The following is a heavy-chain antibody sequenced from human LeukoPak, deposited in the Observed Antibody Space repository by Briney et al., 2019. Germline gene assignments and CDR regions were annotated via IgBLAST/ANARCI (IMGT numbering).Heavy chain of an antibody. J-gene: IGHJ4*02. Sequence: GESLRLSCAASGFTVSSNYMSWVRQAPGKGLEWVSVIYSGGSTYYADSVKGRFTISRDNSKNTLYLQMNSLRAEDTAVYYCATSYDILIGYFGSWGQGTLVTVSS. CDR2: IYSGGST. CDR3: ATSYDILIGYFGS. V-gene: IGHV3-66*01. D-gene: IGHD3-9*01. CDR1: GFTVSSNY.